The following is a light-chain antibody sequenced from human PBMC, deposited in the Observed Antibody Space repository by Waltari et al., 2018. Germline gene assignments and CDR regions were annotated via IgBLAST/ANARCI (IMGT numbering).Light chain of an antibody. Sequence: DIQMTQSPSSLSASVGDRVTITCQASRGLSNYLAWYQQKPGKVPKLLIYAASTLQSGVPSRFSGSGFGTDFTLTISSLQPEDVATYYCQKYSSPGSFGQGTKVEIK. CDR1: RGLSNY. V-gene: IGKV1-27*01. CDR3: QKYSSPGS. J-gene: IGKJ1*01. CDR2: AAS.